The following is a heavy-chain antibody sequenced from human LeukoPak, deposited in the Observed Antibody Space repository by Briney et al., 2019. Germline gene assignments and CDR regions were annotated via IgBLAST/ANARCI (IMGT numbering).Heavy chain of an antibody. CDR3: ARVSVAAAWNYYYYYMDV. CDR2: IYYSGST. J-gene: IGHJ6*03. D-gene: IGHD6-13*01. V-gene: IGHV4-59*01. CDR1: GGSISSYY. Sequence: SETLSLTCTVSGGSISSYYWSWIRQPPGKGLEWIGYIYYSGSTNYNPSLKSRVTISVDTSKNQFSLKLSSVTAADTAVYYCARVSVAAAWNYYYYYMDVWGKGTTVTVSS.